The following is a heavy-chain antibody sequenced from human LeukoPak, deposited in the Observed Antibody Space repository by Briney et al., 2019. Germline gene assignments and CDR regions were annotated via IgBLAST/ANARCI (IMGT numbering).Heavy chain of an antibody. Sequence: PGGSLRLSCAASGFTFRRYWMTWVRQAPGTGLEWVANIKQDGSEKNYVDSVKGRFTISRDNAKNSLYLQMNSLRAEDTAVYYCARDTAVAGLNDYWGQGTLVTVSS. D-gene: IGHD6-19*01. V-gene: IGHV3-7*01. CDR1: GFTFRRYW. J-gene: IGHJ4*02. CDR2: IKQDGSEK. CDR3: ARDTAVAGLNDY.